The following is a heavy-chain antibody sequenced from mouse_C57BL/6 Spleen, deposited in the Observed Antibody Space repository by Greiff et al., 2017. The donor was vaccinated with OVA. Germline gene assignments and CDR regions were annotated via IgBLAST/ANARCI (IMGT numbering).Heavy chain of an antibody. V-gene: IGHV1-55*01. D-gene: IGHD1-1*01. CDR1: GYTFTSYW. J-gene: IGHJ4*01. CDR3: ARFITTVVAPYAMDY. Sequence: QVQLQQPGAELVKPGASVKMSCKASGYTFTSYWITWVKQRPGQGLEWIGDIYPGSGSTNYNEKFKSKATLTVDTSSNTAYMQPSSLTSEVSAVYYCARFITTVVAPYAMDYWGQGTSVTVSS. CDR2: IYPGSGST.